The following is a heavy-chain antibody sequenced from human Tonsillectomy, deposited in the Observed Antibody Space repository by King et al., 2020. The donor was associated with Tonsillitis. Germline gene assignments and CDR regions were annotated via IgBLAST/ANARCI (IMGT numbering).Heavy chain of an antibody. CDR2: INPNSGGT. D-gene: IGHD5/OR15-5a*01. J-gene: IGHJ4*02. CDR3: ARDLLAAVSLYFFAF. V-gene: IGHV1-2*02. CDR1: GYSFIGYY. Sequence: QLVQSGAEVKKPGASVKVSCKVSGYSFIGYYIHWVRQAPGQGLEWMGWINPNSGGTNYTQKFQGRVTMTLDTSISTAYMELSRLRSDDTAVYYCARDLLAAVSLYFFAFWGQGTLVTVSS.